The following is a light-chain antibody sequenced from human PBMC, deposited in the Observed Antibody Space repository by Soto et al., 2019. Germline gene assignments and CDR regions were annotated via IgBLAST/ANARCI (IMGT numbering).Light chain of an antibody. V-gene: IGKV3-15*01. CDR2: GAS. Sequence: VVMTQSPGTLSVSPGEGVTLSCRASQSVGNSLAWYQQKPGQAPRLLIFGASTRVTGIPARFSGSGSGTEFTLTISTLQSEDFAVYYCQHYHGWPITFGQGTRLEIK. J-gene: IGKJ5*01. CDR1: QSVGNS. CDR3: QHYHGWPIT.